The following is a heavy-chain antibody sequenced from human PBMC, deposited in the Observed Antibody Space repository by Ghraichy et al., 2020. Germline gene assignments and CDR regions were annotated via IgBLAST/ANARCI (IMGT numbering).Heavy chain of an antibody. D-gene: IGHD6-6*01. CDR3: ANSYSSSSAVHNFDY. V-gene: IGHV3-21*01. Sequence: GGSLRLSCAASGFTFSSYSMNWVRQAPGKGLEWVSSISSSSSYIYYADSVKGRFTISRDNAKNSLYLQMNSLRAEDTAVYYCANSYSSSSAVHNFDYWGQGTLVTVSS. J-gene: IGHJ4*02. CDR2: ISSSSSYI. CDR1: GFTFSSYS.